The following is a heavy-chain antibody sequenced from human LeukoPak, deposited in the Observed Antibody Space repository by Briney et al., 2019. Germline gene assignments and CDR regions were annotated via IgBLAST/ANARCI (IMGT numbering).Heavy chain of an antibody. J-gene: IGHJ6*04. CDR3: ARDRIRGFPLDYVYGMDV. Sequence: GGSLRLSCAASGFTFSSYAMHWVRQAPGKGLEWVAVISYDGSNKYYADSMKGRFTISRDNSKNTLYLQMNSLRAEDTAVYYCARDRIRGFPLDYVYGMDVWGKGTTVTVSS. CDR2: ISYDGSNK. D-gene: IGHD3-10*01. V-gene: IGHV3-30*04. CDR1: GFTFSSYA.